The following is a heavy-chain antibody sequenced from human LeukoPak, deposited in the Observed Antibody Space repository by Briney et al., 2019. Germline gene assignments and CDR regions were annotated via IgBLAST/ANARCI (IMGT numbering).Heavy chain of an antibody. D-gene: IGHD1-1*01. CDR1: GGSISPYY. CDR2: ILYSGTT. V-gene: IGHV4-59*01. Sequence: PETLSLTCTVSGGSISPYYWSWIRQTPAKGLEWIGYILYSGTTTNYNPSLKSRVTISVDTSKNQFSLKLSSVTAADTAVYYCARVGDWNDLVYWGQGTLVTVSS. J-gene: IGHJ4*02. CDR3: ARVGDWNDLVY.